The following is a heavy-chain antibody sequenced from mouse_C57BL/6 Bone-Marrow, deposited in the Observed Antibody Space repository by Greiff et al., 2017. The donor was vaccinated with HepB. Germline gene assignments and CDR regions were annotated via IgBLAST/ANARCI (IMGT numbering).Heavy chain of an antibody. CDR3: ARYGPNYYGSSPYYFDY. CDR1: GFTFTDYY. J-gene: IGHJ2*01. D-gene: IGHD1-1*01. CDR2: IRNKANGYTT. Sequence: EVKVVESGGGLVQPGGSLSLSCAASGFTFTDYYMSWVRQPPGKALEWLGFIRNKANGYTTEYSASVKGRFTISRDNSQSILYLQMNALRAEDSATYYCARYGPNYYGSSPYYFDYWGQGTTLTVSS. V-gene: IGHV7-3*01.